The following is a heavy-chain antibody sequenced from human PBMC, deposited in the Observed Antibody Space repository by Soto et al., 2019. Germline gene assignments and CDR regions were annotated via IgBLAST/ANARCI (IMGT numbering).Heavy chain of an antibody. CDR2: ISDAGGGT. V-gene: IGHV3-64D*06. D-gene: IGHD6-19*01. Sequence: PGGSLRLSCSASGFTFRIYTMLWVRQAPGKGLEYVSAISDAGGGTYYADSVKGRFTISRDDPKNTLYLQMSNLRAEDTAVYYCVPGYSSGWSEIYWGPGTLVTVYS. CDR3: VPGYSSGWSEIY. CDR1: GFTFRIYT. J-gene: IGHJ4*02.